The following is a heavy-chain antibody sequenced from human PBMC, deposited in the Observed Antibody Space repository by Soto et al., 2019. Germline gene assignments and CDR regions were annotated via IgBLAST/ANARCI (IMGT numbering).Heavy chain of an antibody. CDR1: SGSISSSNW. J-gene: IGHJ4*02. V-gene: IGHV4-4*02. D-gene: IGHD6-13*01. CDR2: IYHSGST. Sequence: SETLSLTCAVSSGSISSSNWWSWVRQPPGKGLEWIGEIYHSGSTNYNPSLKSRVTISVDKSKNQFSLKLSSVTAADTAVYYCARAPDRWSYFDYWGRGTLVTVSS. CDR3: ARAPDRWSYFDY.